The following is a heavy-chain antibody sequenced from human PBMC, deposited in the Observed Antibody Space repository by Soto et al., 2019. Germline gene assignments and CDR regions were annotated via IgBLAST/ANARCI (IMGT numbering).Heavy chain of an antibody. CDR1: GFTFDDYA. J-gene: IGHJ4*02. CDR3: AKALDYDSSGYYYFDY. V-gene: IGHV3-9*01. Sequence: EVQLVESGGGLVQSGRSLRLSCAASGFTFDDYAMHWVRQAPGKGLEWVSSISWNSGSIAYADSVKGRFTISRDNAKNSLFLQIGSLRPEDTALYYCAKALDYDSSGYYYFDYWGQGTLVTVSS. CDR2: ISWNSGSI. D-gene: IGHD3-22*01.